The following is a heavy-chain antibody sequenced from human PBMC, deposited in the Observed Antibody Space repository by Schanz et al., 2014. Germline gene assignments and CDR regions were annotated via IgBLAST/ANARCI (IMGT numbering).Heavy chain of an antibody. J-gene: IGHJ5*02. V-gene: IGHV1-2*06. CDR2: ISPSSGGT. Sequence: QVQLVQSGAEVKKPGASVKVSCKASGYTFTSSGFSWVRQAPGQGLEWMGRISPSSGGTNYAQNFQGRVTMTKDTSINTVYMELSTLTSDDTAVYYCARESVSRTRLFDPWGQGTLVTVSS. CDR3: ARESVSRTRLFDP. D-gene: IGHD3-3*01. CDR1: GYTFTSSG.